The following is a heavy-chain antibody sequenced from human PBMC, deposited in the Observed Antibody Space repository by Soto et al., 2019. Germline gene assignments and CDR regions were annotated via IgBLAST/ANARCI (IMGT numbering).Heavy chain of an antibody. CDR3: TTVRNSITITPADV. Sequence: EVQLVESGGGLVKPGESLRLSCAASEFSFSNAWMVWVRQAPMKGMEWVGRIKSKGDSATTEYAAPVEGRFTISRDDSKNTVYLQMSSLKSDDTTLYYCTTVRNSITITPADVWGTGTTVPVSS. V-gene: IGHV3-15*01. J-gene: IGHJ6*04. CDR1: EFSFSNAW. CDR2: IKSKGDSATT. D-gene: IGHD3-9*01.